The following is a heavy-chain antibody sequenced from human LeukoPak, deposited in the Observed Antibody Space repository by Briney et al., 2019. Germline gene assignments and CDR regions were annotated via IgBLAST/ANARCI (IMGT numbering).Heavy chain of an antibody. CDR3: ARERYYGSGGLFDY. CDR1: GGSFSGYY. Sequence: PSETLSLTCAVYGGSFSGYYWSWIRQPPGKGLEWIGEINHSGSTNYNPSLKSRVTISVDTSKNQFSLKLRSVTAADTAVYFCARERYYGSGGLFDYWGQGTLVTVSS. D-gene: IGHD3-10*01. J-gene: IGHJ4*02. V-gene: IGHV4-34*01. CDR2: INHSGST.